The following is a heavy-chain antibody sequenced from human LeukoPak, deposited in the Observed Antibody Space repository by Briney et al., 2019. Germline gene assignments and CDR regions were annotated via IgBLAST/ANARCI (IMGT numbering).Heavy chain of an antibody. D-gene: IGHD6-6*01. CDR2: IKQDASEK. J-gene: IGHJ6*02. CDR1: GFTFSSYW. CDR3: ARDPYSSTWSYGMDV. V-gene: IGHV3-7*05. Sequence: GGSLRLSCAASGFTFSSYWMSWVRQAPGKGLEWVANIKQDASEKVYVDSVKGRFTVSRDNAKNSLFLQMNTLRAEDTAVYYCARDPYSSTWSYGMDVWGQGTTVTVSS.